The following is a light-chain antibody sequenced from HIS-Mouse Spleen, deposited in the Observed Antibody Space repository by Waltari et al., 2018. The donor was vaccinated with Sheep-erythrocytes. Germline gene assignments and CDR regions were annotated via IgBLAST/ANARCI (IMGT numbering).Light chain of an antibody. CDR2: WAS. J-gene: IGKJ4*01. Sequence: DIVMTQSPDSLAVSRGERATSNCKSSQSVLYSSNNKNYLAWYQQKPGQPPKLLIYWASTRESGVHDRFSGSGSGTDFTLTISSLQAEDVAVYYCQQYYSTPLTFGGGTKVEIK. CDR3: QQYYSTPLT. V-gene: IGKV4-1*01. CDR1: QSVLYSSNNKNY.